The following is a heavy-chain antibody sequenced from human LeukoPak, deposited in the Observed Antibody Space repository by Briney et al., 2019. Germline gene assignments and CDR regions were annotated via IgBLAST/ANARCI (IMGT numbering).Heavy chain of an antibody. J-gene: IGHJ5*02. CDR1: GYPISSGYY. V-gene: IGHV4-38-2*02. Sequence: SETLSLTCTVSGYPISSGYYWGWIRQPPGKGLEWIGYIYYSGSTNYKPSLKSRVTISVDTSKNQFSLKLNSVTAADTAVYYCARGGYYGSGNDFRFDPWGQGTLVTVSS. CDR3: ARGGYYGSGNDFRFDP. CDR2: IYYSGST. D-gene: IGHD3-10*01.